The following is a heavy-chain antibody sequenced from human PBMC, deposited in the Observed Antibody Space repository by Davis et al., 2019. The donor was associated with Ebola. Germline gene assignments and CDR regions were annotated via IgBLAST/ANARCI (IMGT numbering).Heavy chain of an antibody. CDR2: ISGSGGST. Sequence: GESLKISCAASGFTFSSYAMSWVRQAPGKGLEWVSVISGSGGSTYYADSVKGRFTISRDNSKNTLYLQMNSLRAEDTAVYYCAKDRVTMIVVAIKGRDAFDIWGQGTMVTVSS. J-gene: IGHJ3*02. CDR1: GFTFSSYA. CDR3: AKDRVTMIVVAIKGRDAFDI. V-gene: IGHV3-23*01. D-gene: IGHD3-22*01.